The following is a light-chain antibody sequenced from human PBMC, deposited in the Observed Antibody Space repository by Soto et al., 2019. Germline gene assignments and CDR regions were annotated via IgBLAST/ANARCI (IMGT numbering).Light chain of an antibody. CDR2: DTS. J-gene: IGKJ2*01. CDR1: QSVSGY. Sequence: ELVLTQSPATLSLSPGERATLSCRASQSVSGYSAWYQQKPGPAPRLLIYDTSNWATGIPARFSGSGSGTDFTLTISGLEPEDFAVYYCQQRSNWQYTFGLGTRLEIK. V-gene: IGKV3-11*01. CDR3: QQRSNWQYT.